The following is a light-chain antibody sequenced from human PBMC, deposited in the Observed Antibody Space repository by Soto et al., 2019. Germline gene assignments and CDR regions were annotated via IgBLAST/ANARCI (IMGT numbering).Light chain of an antibody. CDR1: SSNIGRNT. V-gene: IGLV1-44*01. Sequence: QSVLTQPPSASGTPGQRVTISCSGSSSNIGRNTVKWYRQLPGTAPKLLIDSSDQRPSGVPDRFSASQSGTSASLAISGLQSEDEADYICAAWDDSLNGGAFGGGTKLTVL. CDR3: AAWDDSLNGGA. J-gene: IGLJ3*02. CDR2: SSD.